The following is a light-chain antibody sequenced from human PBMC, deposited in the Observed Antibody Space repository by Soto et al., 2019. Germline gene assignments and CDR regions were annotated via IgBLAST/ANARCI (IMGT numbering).Light chain of an antibody. CDR3: TSYASSNNLL. Sequence: QSVLTQPPSASGSPGQSVTISCTGTSSDIGGYNYVSWYQQHPGKAPKLIFYEVSKRPSGVPDRFSGSRFGNTASLTVSWRQAGGEADYYCTSYASSNNLLFAGWTKLTVL. CDR2: EVS. CDR1: SSDIGGYNY. V-gene: IGLV2-8*01. J-gene: IGLJ3*02.